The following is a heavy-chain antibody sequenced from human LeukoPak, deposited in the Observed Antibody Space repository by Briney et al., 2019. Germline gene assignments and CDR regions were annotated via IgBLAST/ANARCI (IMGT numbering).Heavy chain of an antibody. J-gene: IGHJ4*02. CDR1: GFTLNGYW. CDR2: INSDGSTT. V-gene: IGHV3-74*01. CDR3: ARDQRSEGFDY. Sequence: GGSLRLSCAAPGFTLNGYWMHWVRQAPGKGLVWVSRINSDGSTTSYADSVKGRFTISRDNSKNTLYLQMNSLRAEDTAVYYCARDQRSEGFDYWGQGTLVTVSS.